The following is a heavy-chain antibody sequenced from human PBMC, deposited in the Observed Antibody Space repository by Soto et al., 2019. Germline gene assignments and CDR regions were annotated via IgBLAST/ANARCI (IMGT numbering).Heavy chain of an antibody. D-gene: IGHD4-17*01. CDR2: ISWNSGSI. CDR1: GFTFDDYA. Sequence: LRLSCAASGFTFDDYAMHWVRQAPGKGLEWVSSISWNSGSIGYADSVKGRFTISRDNAKNSLYLQMNSLRAEDTAFYYCAKDKLTTVITSSFDYWGQGTLVTVSS. J-gene: IGHJ4*02. CDR3: AKDKLTTVITSSFDY. V-gene: IGHV3-9*01.